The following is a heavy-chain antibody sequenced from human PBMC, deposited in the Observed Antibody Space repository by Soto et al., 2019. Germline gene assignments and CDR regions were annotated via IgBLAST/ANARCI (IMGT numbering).Heavy chain of an antibody. Sequence: QVQLVQSGAEVKKPGASVKVTCKASGYTFTSYGISWVRQAPGQGLEWMGWVSTYNANKNYAQTLQGRVTMTTDTSTRTEYKELTSLSSEYTAIYYCARDVEGDPFDYWGQGTLVTVSS. CDR2: VSTYNANK. CDR1: GYTFTSYG. J-gene: IGHJ4*02. CDR3: ARDVEGDPFDY. V-gene: IGHV1-18*01. D-gene: IGHD2-21*02.